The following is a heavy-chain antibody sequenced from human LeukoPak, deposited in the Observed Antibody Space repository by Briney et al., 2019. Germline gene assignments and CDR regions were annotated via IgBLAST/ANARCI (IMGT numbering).Heavy chain of an antibody. CDR2: IKQDGSEK. CDR1: GFTFSSYW. J-gene: IGHJ5*02. V-gene: IGHV3-7*05. D-gene: IGHD4-17*01. Sequence: PGGSLRLSCAASGFTFSSYWMSWVRQAPGKGLEWVANIKQDGSEKYYVDSVKGRFTISRDSAKNSLYLQMNSLRAEDTAVYYCARDRYGDYGARWFDPWGQGTLVTVSS. CDR3: ARDRYGDYGARWFDP.